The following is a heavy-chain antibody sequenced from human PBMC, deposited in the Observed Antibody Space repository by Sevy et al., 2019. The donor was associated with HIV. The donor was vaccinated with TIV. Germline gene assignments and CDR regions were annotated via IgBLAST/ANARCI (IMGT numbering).Heavy chain of an antibody. CDR1: GFTFSSYG. J-gene: IGHJ5*02. Sequence: GGSLRLSCAASGFTFSSYGMHWVRQAPGKGLEWVAVISYDGSNKYYADSVKGRFTISRDNSKNTLYLQMNSLRAEDTAVYYCAKDEDPYYYDSSGSYSPFGSWGQGTLVTVSS. CDR2: ISYDGSNK. D-gene: IGHD3-22*01. CDR3: AKDEDPYYYDSSGSYSPFGS. V-gene: IGHV3-30*18.